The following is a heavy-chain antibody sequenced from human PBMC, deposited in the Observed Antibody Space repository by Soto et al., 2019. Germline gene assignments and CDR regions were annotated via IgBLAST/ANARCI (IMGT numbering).Heavy chain of an antibody. J-gene: IGHJ4*02. D-gene: IGHD6-6*01. Sequence: GGSLRLSCAASGFTLTNYAMGWVRQAPGKGLEWVSSISGSGANTYYADSVKGRFTISRDTSKNTVDLQMNSLRVEDTAVYYCAKDLFLWGSSPFDYWGQGTLVTVSS. V-gene: IGHV3-23*01. CDR1: GFTLTNYA. CDR2: ISGSGANT. CDR3: AKDLFLWGSSPFDY.